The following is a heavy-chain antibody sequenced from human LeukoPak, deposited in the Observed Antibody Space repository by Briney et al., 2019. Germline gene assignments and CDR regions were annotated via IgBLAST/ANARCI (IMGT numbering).Heavy chain of an antibody. D-gene: IGHD6-19*01. V-gene: IGHV3-48*02. CDR2: ISSISTTI. Sequence: GGSLRLSCAASGFTFRTYTMSWVRQAPGKGLQWVSYISSISTTIYYADSVRGRFTISRDNAKNSLYLQMNSLRDEDTAVYYCAREVHSSGWFFDYWGQGTLVTVSS. J-gene: IGHJ4*02. CDR3: AREVHSSGWFFDY. CDR1: GFTFRTYT.